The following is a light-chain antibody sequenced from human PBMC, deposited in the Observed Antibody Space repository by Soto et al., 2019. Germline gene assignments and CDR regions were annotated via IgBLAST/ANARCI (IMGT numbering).Light chain of an antibody. Sequence: QSVLTQPPSVSGAPGQMVTISCTGSSSNIGAGYDVHWYQQLPGTAPKLLIYNNNQRPSGVPDRFSGSKSGTSASLAISGLQSEDEADYYCAAWDDSLNGYVFGTGTKVTVL. J-gene: IGLJ1*01. CDR1: SSNIGAGYD. CDR3: AAWDDSLNGYV. CDR2: NNN. V-gene: IGLV1-44*01.